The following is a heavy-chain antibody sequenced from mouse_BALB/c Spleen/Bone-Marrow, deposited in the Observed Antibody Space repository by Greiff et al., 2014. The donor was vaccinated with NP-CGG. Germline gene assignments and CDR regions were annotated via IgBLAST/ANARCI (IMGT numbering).Heavy chain of an antibody. V-gene: IGHV5-17*02. D-gene: IGHD4-1*01. J-gene: IGHJ2*01. CDR2: ISSGSTSI. CDR1: GFTFSSFG. CDR3: ARSGGNWDDFDY. Sequence: DVKLVESGGGLVQPGGSRKLSCAVSGFTFSSFGMHWVRQAPEKGLEWVAYISSGSTSIFYADTLKGRFTISRDNPKNTLFLQMTSLRSEDTAMYYCARSGGNWDDFDYWGQGTTLTVSS.